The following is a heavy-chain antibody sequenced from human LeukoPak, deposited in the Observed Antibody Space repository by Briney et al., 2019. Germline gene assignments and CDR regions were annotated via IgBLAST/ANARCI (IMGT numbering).Heavy chain of an antibody. J-gene: IGHJ6*03. Sequence: SGGSLRLSCAASGFTFSDYYMSWIRQAPGKGLEWVSYISSSGSTIYYADSVKGRFTISRDNAKNSLYLQMNSLRAEDTAVYYCARNFGYCGGDCYSAYYYYYYMDVWGKGTTVTVSS. D-gene: IGHD2-21*02. CDR1: GFTFSDYY. CDR2: ISSSGSTI. CDR3: ARNFGYCGGDCYSAYYYYYYMDV. V-gene: IGHV3-11*04.